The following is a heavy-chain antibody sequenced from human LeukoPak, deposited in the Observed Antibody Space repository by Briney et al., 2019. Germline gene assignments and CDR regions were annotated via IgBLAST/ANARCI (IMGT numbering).Heavy chain of an antibody. CDR1: GFTFSTYS. CDR2: ISSGSTYI. V-gene: IGHV3-21*01. CDR3: ARRWGNIVGVTYEY. J-gene: IGHJ4*02. D-gene: IGHD3-16*01. Sequence: GGSLRLSCAASGFTFSTYSMNWVRQAPGKGLEWVSSISSGSTYIYYGDSVKGRFTISRDNAKNSLYLQMNSLRAEDTAVYYCARRWGNIVGVTYEYWGQGTLVTVSS.